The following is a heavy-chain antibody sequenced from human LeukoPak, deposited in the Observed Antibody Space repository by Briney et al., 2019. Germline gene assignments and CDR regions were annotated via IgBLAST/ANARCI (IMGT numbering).Heavy chain of an antibody. CDR2: IYSDGST. J-gene: IGHJ4*02. V-gene: IGHV3-66*02. Sequence: GGSLRLSCAASGFIVSGDFMSWVRQAPGKGLEWVSVIYSDGSTYYADSVKGRFTISRDNSKSTLYLQMDSLRAEDTAVYYCASPNSMAGTHYFHYWGQGTLVTVSS. CDR3: ASPNSMAGTHYFHY. CDR1: GFIVSGDF. D-gene: IGHD6-19*01.